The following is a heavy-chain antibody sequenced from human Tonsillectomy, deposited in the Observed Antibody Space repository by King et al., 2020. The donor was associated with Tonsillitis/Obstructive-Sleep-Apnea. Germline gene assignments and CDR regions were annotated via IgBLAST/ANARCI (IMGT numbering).Heavy chain of an antibody. CDR3: ASLLRRVPSVDY. J-gene: IGHJ4*02. V-gene: IGHV4-34*01. CDR1: GGSFSGYY. D-gene: IGHD3-22*01. Sequence: VQLQQWGAGLLKPSETLSLTCAVYGGSFSGYYWSWIRQPPGKGLEWIGEINHSGSTNYNPSLKSRVTISVDTSKNQFSLKLSSVTAADTAVYYCASLLRRVPSVDYWGQGTLVTVSS. CDR2: INHSGST.